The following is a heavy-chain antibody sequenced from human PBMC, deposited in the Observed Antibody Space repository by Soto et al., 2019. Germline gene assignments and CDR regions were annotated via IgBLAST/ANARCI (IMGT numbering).Heavy chain of an antibody. CDR3: ATRNHEEGGSNWFDP. CDR2: ISYDGSNK. D-gene: IGHD1-26*01. CDR1: GFTFSSYA. Sequence: QVQLVESGGGVVQPGRSLRLSCAASGFTFSSYAMHWVRQAPGKGLEWVAVISYDGSNKYYADSVKGRFTISRDNSKNTRYLLMNSLRAEDTAVYYCATRNHEEGGSNWFDPWGQGTLVTVSS. V-gene: IGHV3-30-3*01. J-gene: IGHJ5*02.